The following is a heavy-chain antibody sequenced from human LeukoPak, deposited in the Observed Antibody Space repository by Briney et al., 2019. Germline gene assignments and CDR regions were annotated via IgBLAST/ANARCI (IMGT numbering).Heavy chain of an antibody. CDR3: ASSPYYYYGMDV. CDR1: GYTFTSYY. V-gene: IGHV1-46*01. J-gene: IGHJ6*02. CDR2: INPSGGST. Sequence: ASVKVSCKASGYTFTSYYMHWVRQAPGQGLEWMGIINPSGGSTSYAQRFQGRVTMTRDTSTSTVYMELSSLRSEDTAVYYCASSPYYYYGMDVWGQGTTVTVSS.